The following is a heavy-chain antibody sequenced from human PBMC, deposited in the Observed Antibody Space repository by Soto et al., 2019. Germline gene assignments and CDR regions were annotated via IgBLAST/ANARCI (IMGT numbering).Heavy chain of an antibody. V-gene: IGHV4-61*01. CDR1: GGSVSSGSYY. CDR3: ARVTTVTTYYYYYGMDV. D-gene: IGHD4-17*01. Sequence: QVQLQESGPGLVKPSETLSLTCTVSGGSVSSGSYYWSWIRQPPGKGLEWIGYIYYSGSTNYNPSLKSRCTISEDTSKNQFSLKLSSVTAADTAVYYCARVTTVTTYYYYYGMDVWGQGTTVTVSS. J-gene: IGHJ6*02. CDR2: IYYSGST.